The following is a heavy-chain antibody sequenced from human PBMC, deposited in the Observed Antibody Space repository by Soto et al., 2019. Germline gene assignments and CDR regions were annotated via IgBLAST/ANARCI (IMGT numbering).Heavy chain of an antibody. J-gene: IGHJ4*02. V-gene: IGHV3-74*01. CDR2: INIGGSAA. CDR3: AKTPRQWLVYFDY. Sequence: GGSLRLSCAASGFTFSNYWMHWVRLPPGKGLLWVSRINIGGSAANYAGSVEGRFTVSRDDAKNTLYLQMNSLRAEDTAIYYCAKTPRQWLVYFDYWGQGALVTVSS. D-gene: IGHD6-19*01. CDR1: GFTFSNYW.